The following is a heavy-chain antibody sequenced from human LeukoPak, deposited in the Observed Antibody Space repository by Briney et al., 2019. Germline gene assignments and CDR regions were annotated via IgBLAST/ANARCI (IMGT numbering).Heavy chain of an antibody. J-gene: IGHJ4*02. CDR3: ASSIAVTPPHFDY. CDR1: GGSITQTNY. Sequence: SGTLSLTCDVSGGSITQTNYWTWVRQPPGKGLEWIGEVNLQGSTNYNPSLMGRVAISVDTSENHVSLQLTSVTAADTAVYYCASSIAVTPPHFDYWGQGTLVTVSS. D-gene: IGHD6-19*01. V-gene: IGHV4-4*02. CDR2: VNLQGST.